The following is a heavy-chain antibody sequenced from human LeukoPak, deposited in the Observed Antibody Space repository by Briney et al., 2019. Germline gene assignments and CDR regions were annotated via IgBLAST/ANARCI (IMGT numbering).Heavy chain of an antibody. CDR3: ARSLYSGSYSVYWFIDY. CDR2: MNPNSGNT. D-gene: IGHD1-26*01. V-gene: IGHV1-8*03. Sequence: GASVKVSCKASGYTFTSYDINWVRQATGQGLEWMGWMNPNSGNTGYAQKFQGIVTITRNTSISTAYMELSSLRSEDTAVYYCARSLYSGSYSVYWFIDYWGQGTLVTVSS. CDR1: GYTFTSYD. J-gene: IGHJ4*02.